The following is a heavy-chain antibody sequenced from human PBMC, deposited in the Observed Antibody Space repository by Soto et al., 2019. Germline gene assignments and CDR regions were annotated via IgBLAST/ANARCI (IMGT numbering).Heavy chain of an antibody. D-gene: IGHD4-17*01. J-gene: IGHJ4*02. V-gene: IGHV4-39*01. Sequence: VSINSKYFWGWSSQPPGRGLEWIGSIYYGGNTYYNPSLKSRVTISADASKNQFSLKLSSVTAADTAVYYCSRHDYGDYVFDYWGQGTLVTVS. CDR2: IYYGGNT. CDR1: VSINSKYF. CDR3: SRHDYGDYVFDY.